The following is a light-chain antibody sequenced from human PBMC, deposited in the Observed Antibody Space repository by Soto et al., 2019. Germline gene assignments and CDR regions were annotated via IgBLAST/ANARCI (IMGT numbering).Light chain of an antibody. J-gene: IGLJ1*01. Sequence: QSVLTQPAAVSGCPGQSITISCTGTSSDVGGYNYGSWYQQHPGKSPKLMIYDVSNRPSGVSNRFSGSKSGNTASLTISGLQAEDEADYSCSSYTSSSTTVFGPGTKVTVL. CDR1: SSDVGGYNY. CDR3: SSYTSSSTTV. CDR2: DVS. V-gene: IGLV2-14*01.